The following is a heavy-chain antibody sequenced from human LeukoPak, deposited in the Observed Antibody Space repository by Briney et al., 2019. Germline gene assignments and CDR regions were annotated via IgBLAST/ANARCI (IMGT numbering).Heavy chain of an antibody. Sequence: PGGSLRLSCAASGFTFSSYAMSWVRQAPRKGLEWVSAISGSGGSTYYADSVKGRFTISRDNSKNTLYLQMNSLRAEDTAVYYCAKDGTVVTLYYFDYWGQGTLVTVSS. CDR3: AKDGTVVTLYYFDY. V-gene: IGHV3-23*01. CDR2: ISGSGGST. J-gene: IGHJ4*02. CDR1: GFTFSSYA. D-gene: IGHD4-23*01.